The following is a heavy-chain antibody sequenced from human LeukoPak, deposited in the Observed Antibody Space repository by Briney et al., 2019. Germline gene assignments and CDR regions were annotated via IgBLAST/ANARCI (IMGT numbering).Heavy chain of an antibody. CDR3: ARGDIVGATQRAFDI. Sequence: YPQNLQGRVTLTTDTSTSTAYMELRSLRSDDTAVYYCARGDIVGATQRAFDIWGQGTMVTVSS. V-gene: IGHV1-18*01. D-gene: IGHD1-26*01. J-gene: IGHJ3*02.